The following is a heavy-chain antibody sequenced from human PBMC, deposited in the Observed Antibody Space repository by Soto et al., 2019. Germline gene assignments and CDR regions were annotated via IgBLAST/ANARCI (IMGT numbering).Heavy chain of an antibody. D-gene: IGHD6-19*01. CDR2: ISYDGSNK. Sequence: QVQLVESGGGVVQPGRSLRLSCAASGFTFSSYAMHWVRQAPGKGLEWVAVISYDGSNKYYADSVKGRFTISRDNSKNTLYLQMNSLRAEDTAVYYCARVSVRVGYSSGWDFDYWGQGTLVTVSS. CDR3: ARVSVRVGYSSGWDFDY. CDR1: GFTFSSYA. J-gene: IGHJ4*02. V-gene: IGHV3-30-3*01.